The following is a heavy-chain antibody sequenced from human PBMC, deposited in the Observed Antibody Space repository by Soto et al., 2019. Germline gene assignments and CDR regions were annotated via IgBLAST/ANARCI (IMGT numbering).Heavy chain of an antibody. Sequence: EVQLLESGGGLVQPGGSLRLSCAASGFTFSSYAMSWVRQAPGKGLEWVSAISGSGGSTYYADSVKGRFTISRDNSKNTLYLQMSSLRAEDTAVYYCVKSGPDYDFWSGYYTHFDYWGQGTLVTVSS. V-gene: IGHV3-23*01. CDR1: GFTFSSYA. J-gene: IGHJ4*02. CDR2: ISGSGGST. CDR3: VKSGPDYDFWSGYYTHFDY. D-gene: IGHD3-3*01.